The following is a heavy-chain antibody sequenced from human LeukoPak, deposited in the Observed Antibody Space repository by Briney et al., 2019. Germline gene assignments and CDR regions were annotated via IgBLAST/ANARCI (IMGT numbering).Heavy chain of an antibody. CDR2: IYYTGST. V-gene: IGHV4-59*01. CDR1: GGSMSTYY. CDR3: AGMRITTPTVRTLDY. Sequence: SETLSLTYTVSGGSMSTYYCTWSRQPPWKGLKRIGFIYYTGSTNYNPSLKSRVTISVDTSKNQFSLKLSSVTAADTAVYYCAGMRITTPTVRTLDYWGQGTLVTVSS. D-gene: IGHD1-14*01. J-gene: IGHJ4*02.